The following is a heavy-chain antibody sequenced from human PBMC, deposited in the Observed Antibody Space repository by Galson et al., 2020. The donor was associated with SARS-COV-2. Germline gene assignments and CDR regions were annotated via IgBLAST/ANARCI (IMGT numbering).Heavy chain of an antibody. CDR3: ARHASSFHPYFGS. CDR1: GYTFMSHW. V-gene: IGHV5-10-1*01. CDR2: IDPSDSYS. D-gene: IGHD3-16*01. J-gene: IGHJ4*02. Sequence: GESLKISCKGSGYTFMSHWISWVRQMPGKGLEWMGRIDPSDSYSNYSPSFQGHVTISAEKSIGTAYLQWSSPKASDTAIYYCARHASSFHPYFGSWGQGTLVTVSS.